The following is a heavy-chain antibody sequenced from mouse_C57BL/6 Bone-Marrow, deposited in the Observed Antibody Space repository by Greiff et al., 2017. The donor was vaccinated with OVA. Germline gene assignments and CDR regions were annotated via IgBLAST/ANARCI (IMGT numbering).Heavy chain of an antibody. CDR1: GYTFTDYY. J-gene: IGHJ4*01. Sequence: EVQLQQSGPELVKPGASVKISCKASGYTFTDYYMNWVKQSHGESLEWIGDINPNNGGTSYNQKFKGKATLTVDKSSSTAYMELRSLTSEDSAVYYCARLLDGYAMDYWGQGTSVTVSS. CDR3: ARLLDGYAMDY. CDR2: INPNNGGT. V-gene: IGHV1-26*01. D-gene: IGHD1-1*01.